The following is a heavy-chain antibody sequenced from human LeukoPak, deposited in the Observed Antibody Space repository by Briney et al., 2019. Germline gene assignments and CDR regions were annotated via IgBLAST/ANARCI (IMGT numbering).Heavy chain of an antibody. Sequence: GGSLRLSCVASGFTFSNYAMSWVRQAPGRGLEWIAALNGGRTFFQDSVRGRCTISRDISKSTLYLQLNSLTGDDTAVYYCVKEVPTYGYFDYWGRGTLVTVSS. D-gene: IGHD2-21*01. CDR1: GFTFSNYA. CDR2: LNGGRT. V-gene: IGHV3-23*01. CDR3: VKEVPTYGYFDY. J-gene: IGHJ4*02.